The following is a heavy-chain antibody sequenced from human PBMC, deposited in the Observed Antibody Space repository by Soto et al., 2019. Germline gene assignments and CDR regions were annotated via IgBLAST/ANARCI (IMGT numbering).Heavy chain of an antibody. J-gene: IGHJ4*02. V-gene: IGHV1-69*13. CDR1: GGTFSSYA. Sequence: SVKVSCKASGGTFSSYAISWVRQAPGQGLEWMGGIIPIFGTANYAQKFQGRVTITADESTSTAYMELSSLRSEDTAVYYCARDSWAGYYYDSSGYYPQYYFDYWGQGTLVTVSS. CDR2: IIPIFGTA. CDR3: ARDSWAGYYYDSSGYYPQYYFDY. D-gene: IGHD3-22*01.